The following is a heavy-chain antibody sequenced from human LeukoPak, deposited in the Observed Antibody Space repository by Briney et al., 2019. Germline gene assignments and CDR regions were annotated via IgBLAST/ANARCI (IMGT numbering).Heavy chain of an antibody. V-gene: IGHV3-23*01. CDR1: GFTFSSYA. D-gene: IGHD3-16*02. Sequence: QAGGSLRLSRAASGFTFSSYAMSWVRQAPGKGLEWVSAISGSGGSTYYADSVKGRFTISRDNSKNTLYLQMNSLRAEDTAVYYCAKGGRDDYVWGSYRPHAGYYFDYWGQGTLVTVSS. CDR3: AKGGRDDYVWGSYRPHAGYYFDY. J-gene: IGHJ4*02. CDR2: ISGSGGST.